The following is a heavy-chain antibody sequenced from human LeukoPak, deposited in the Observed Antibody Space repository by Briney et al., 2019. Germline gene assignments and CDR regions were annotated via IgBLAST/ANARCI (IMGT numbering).Heavy chain of an antibody. CDR1: GFTFSSYS. CDR2: LSGSGGTT. CDR3: AEGGRGGTYRFDY. V-gene: IGHV3-23*01. D-gene: IGHD1-26*01. J-gene: IGHJ4*02. Sequence: PGGSLRLSCAASGFTFSSYSMNWVRQAPGKGLEWVSALSGSGGTTYYADSVKGRFTVSRDNSKNALYLQMNSLRAEDTAVYYCAEGGRGGTYRFDYWGQGTLVTVSS.